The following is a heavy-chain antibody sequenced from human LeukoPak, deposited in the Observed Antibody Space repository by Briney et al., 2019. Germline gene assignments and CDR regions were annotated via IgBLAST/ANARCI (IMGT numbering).Heavy chain of an antibody. CDR2: INTNTGNP. D-gene: IGHD5-12*01. CDR3: ARGVVSGYDHSFRPYQYMEV. Sequence: ASVKVSCKTSGYTFISYAMNWVRQAPGQGLEWMGWINTNTGNPTYAQGFTGRFVFSLDTSVSTAYLQISSLKAEDTAVYYCARGVVSGYDHSFRPYQYMEVWGQGTTVTVSS. CDR1: GYTFISYA. J-gene: IGHJ6*02. V-gene: IGHV7-4-1*02.